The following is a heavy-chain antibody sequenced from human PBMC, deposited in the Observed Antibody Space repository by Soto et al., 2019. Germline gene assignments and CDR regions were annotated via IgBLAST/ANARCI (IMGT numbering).Heavy chain of an antibody. CDR1: GGSISSYY. Sequence: PSETLSLTCAISGGSISSYYWSWIRQPPGKGLEWIGYIYYSGSTNYNPSLKSRVTISVDTSKNQFSLKLSSVTAADTAVYYCARLLPLNDAFDIWGQGTMVTVSS. CDR3: ARLLPLNDAFDI. V-gene: IGHV4-59*08. CDR2: IYYSGST. D-gene: IGHD3-16*01. J-gene: IGHJ3*02.